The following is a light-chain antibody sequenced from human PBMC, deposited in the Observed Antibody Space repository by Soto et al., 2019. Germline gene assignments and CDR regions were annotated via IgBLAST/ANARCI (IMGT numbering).Light chain of an antibody. CDR1: KGISSSY. CDR2: VPS. J-gene: IGKJ1*01. V-gene: IGKV3-20*01. Sequence: EIVLTQSPGTLSLSPGKRATLSCRPIKGISSSYLPCYHRSPGQAPRPLFYVPSSRATGIPDRFSGRGSGTEFTLTISRLEPEDFAVYYCQQYGSSSWTFGQGTRVDIK. CDR3: QQYGSSSWT.